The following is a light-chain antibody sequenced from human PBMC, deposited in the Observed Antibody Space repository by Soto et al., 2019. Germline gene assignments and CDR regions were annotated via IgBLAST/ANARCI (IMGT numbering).Light chain of an antibody. Sequence: EIVMTQSPATLSVSPGERATLSCRASQSVSSYLAWYQQKPGQAPRLLIHDASSRATGISDRFTGSGSGTDFTLTITTLEPEDFAVYYCQQYGSSPRTFGLGTKVDIK. V-gene: IGKV3-20*01. CDR1: QSVSSY. CDR2: DAS. J-gene: IGKJ1*01. CDR3: QQYGSSPRT.